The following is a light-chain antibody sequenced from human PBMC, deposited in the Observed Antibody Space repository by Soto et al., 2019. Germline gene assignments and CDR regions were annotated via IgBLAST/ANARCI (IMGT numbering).Light chain of an antibody. CDR3: QQYNNWPPWT. CDR2: GAS. V-gene: IGKV3-15*01. J-gene: IGKJ1*01. CDR1: RSVTSN. Sequence: EIVMTQSPATLSVSPGERATLSCRASRSVTSNLAWYQQKPGQAPRLLIYGASTRATGIPARFSGSGSGTESILTISSLQSEDFAVYYCQQYNNWPPWTFGQGTKVEIK.